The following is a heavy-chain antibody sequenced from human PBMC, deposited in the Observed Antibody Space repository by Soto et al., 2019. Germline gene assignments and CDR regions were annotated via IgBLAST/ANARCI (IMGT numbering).Heavy chain of an antibody. J-gene: IGHJ6*02. Sequence: HPGGSLRLSCEASAFIFSRYGLHWVRQAPGKGLEWVAVISYDGSDKYYAESVKGRFIISRDKSENTLYLQMNSLRAEDTAVYYCAKDLGSGKPYYYYAMDVWGQGTTVTVSS. CDR2: ISYDGSDK. CDR3: AKDLGSGKPYYYYAMDV. V-gene: IGHV3-30*18. D-gene: IGHD3-10*01. CDR1: AFIFSRYG.